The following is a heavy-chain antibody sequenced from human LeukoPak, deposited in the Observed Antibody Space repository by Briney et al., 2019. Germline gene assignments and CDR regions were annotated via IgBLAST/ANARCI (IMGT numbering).Heavy chain of an antibody. D-gene: IGHD3-10*01. V-gene: IGHV1-2*02. CDR3: ARDTWYGSGSYLY. CDR2: INPNSGGT. Sequence: ASVKVSCRASGYTLTGYYMHWVRQAPGQGLEWMGWINPNSGGTNYAQKFQGRVTMTRDTSISTAYMELSRLRSDDTAVYYCARDTWYGSGSYLYWGQGTLVTVSS. CDR1: GYTLTGYY. J-gene: IGHJ4*02.